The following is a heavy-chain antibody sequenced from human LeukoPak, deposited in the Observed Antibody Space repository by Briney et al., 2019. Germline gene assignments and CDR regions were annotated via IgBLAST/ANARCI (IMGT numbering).Heavy chain of an antibody. Sequence: PSETLSLTCAVYGGSFSGYYWSWIRQPPGKGLEWIGEINHSGSTNYNPSLKSRVTISVDTSKNQFSLKLSSVTAADTAVYYCAREGDSRTQTIDYWGQGTLVTVSS. J-gene: IGHJ4*02. CDR3: AREGDSRTQTIDY. D-gene: IGHD6-13*01. CDR2: INHSGST. CDR1: GGSFSGYY. V-gene: IGHV4-34*01.